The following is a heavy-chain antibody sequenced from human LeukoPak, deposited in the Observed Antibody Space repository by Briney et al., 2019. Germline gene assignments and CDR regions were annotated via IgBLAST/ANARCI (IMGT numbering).Heavy chain of an antibody. V-gene: IGHV3-11*04. CDR1: GFTFSDYY. J-gene: IGHJ4*02. Sequence: PGGSLRLSCAASGFTFSDYYMSWIRQAPGKGLEWVSYISSSGSTIYYADSVKGRFTISRDNAKNSLYLQMNSLRAEDTAVYYCARVRSYNWNDRGVFDYWGQGTLVTVSS. CDR3: ARVRSYNWNDRGVFDY. D-gene: IGHD1-1*01. CDR2: ISSSGSTI.